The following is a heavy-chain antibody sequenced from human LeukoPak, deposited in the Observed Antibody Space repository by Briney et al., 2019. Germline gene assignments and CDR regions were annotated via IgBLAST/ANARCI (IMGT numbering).Heavy chain of an antibody. CDR1: GFTFDDYA. Sequence: GGSLRLSCAASGFTFDDYAMHWVRQAPGKGLEWVSGISWNSGSIGYADSVNGRFTISRDNAKNSLYLQMNSLRAEDMALYYCAKRDSSDAFDIWGQGTMVTVSS. V-gene: IGHV3-9*03. CDR3: AKRDSSDAFDI. D-gene: IGHD3-22*01. CDR2: ISWNSGSI. J-gene: IGHJ3*02.